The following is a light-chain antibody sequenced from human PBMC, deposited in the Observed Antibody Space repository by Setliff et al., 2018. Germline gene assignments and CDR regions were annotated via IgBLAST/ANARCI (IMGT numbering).Light chain of an antibody. CDR1: SSDVGGYNY. Sequence: QSALTQPASVSGSPGQSITISCTGTSSDVGGYNYVSWYQQHPGKAPKLMIYDVTYRPSGVSDRFSASMSGNTASLTISGLQAEDEGDYYCSSYTSSSPYVFGTGTKVTVL. CDR3: SSYTSSSPYV. J-gene: IGLJ1*01. V-gene: IGLV2-14*03. CDR2: DVT.